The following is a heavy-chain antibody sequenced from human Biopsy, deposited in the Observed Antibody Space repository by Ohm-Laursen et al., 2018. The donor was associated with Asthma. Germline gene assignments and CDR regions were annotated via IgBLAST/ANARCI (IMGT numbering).Heavy chain of an antibody. CDR2: IMPIFGTT. Sequence: SVKVSCKASGGTFSSDAISWVRQAPGQGLEWMGGIMPIFGTTNYAQKFQHRLTITADDSTTTVYMELSSLKLEDTAVYCCARSYCGGDCYSPFDYWGQGSLVTVSS. J-gene: IGHJ4*02. D-gene: IGHD2-21*01. V-gene: IGHV1-69*13. CDR3: ARSYCGGDCYSPFDY. CDR1: GGTFSSDA.